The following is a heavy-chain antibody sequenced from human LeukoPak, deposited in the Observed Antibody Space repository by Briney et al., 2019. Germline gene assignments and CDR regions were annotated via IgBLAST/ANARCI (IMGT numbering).Heavy chain of an antibody. CDR2: IRQDGGLK. J-gene: IGHJ4*02. CDR3: AREIVGAIKSYFDY. CDR1: GFTFSSYW. Sequence: PGGSLRLSYTASGFTFSSYWMSWVRQAPGKGLEWVANIRQDGGLKHYVDSVKGRFTISRDNAENSLYLQMNSLRAEDTAVYYCAREIVGAIKSYFDYWGQGTLVTASS. V-gene: IGHV3-7*01. D-gene: IGHD1-26*01.